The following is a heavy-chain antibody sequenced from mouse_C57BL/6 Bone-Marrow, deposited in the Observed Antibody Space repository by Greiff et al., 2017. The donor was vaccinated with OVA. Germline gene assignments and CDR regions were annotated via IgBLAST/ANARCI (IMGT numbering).Heavy chain of an antibody. CDR3: ARDSGTLYYGNYVFDY. CDR2: ISDGGSYT. D-gene: IGHD2-1*01. Sequence: EVKLMESGGGLVKPGGSLKLSCAASGFTFSSYAMSWVRQTPEKRLEWVATISDGGSYTYYPDNVKGRFTISRDNAKNNLYLQMSHLKSEDTAMYYCARDSGTLYYGNYVFDYWGQGTTLTVSS. J-gene: IGHJ2*01. CDR1: GFTFSSYA. V-gene: IGHV5-4*01.